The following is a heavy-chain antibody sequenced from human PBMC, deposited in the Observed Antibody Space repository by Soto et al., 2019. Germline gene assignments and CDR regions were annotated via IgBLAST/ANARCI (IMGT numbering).Heavy chain of an antibody. Sequence: QLGGSLRLSCAASGFNVNSDYMNWVRQTPGKGLEWVASIYSGETTYYADSVRGRFTISSDKSKNTLYFQLSSLRIEDTAVYYCTRDGRGLGRLSLFEYWGQGGLVTVSS. V-gene: IGHV3-53*01. J-gene: IGHJ4*02. CDR1: GFNVNSDY. D-gene: IGHD2-21*02. CDR2: IYSGETT. CDR3: TRDGRGLGRLSLFEY.